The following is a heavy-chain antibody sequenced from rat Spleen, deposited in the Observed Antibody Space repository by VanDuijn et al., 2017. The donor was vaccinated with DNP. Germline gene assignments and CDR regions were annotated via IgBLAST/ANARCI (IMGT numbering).Heavy chain of an antibody. Sequence: EVQLQESGPGLVKPSQSLSLTCSVTGYSITSNYWGWIRKFPGNKMEWMGYISYTGSTSYNPTQKSRISITRDTSKNQFFLQLNSVTTEDTATYYCARHEAQLRYWYFDFWGPGTMVTVSS. CDR3: ARHEAQLRYWYFDF. D-gene: IGHD1-2*01. J-gene: IGHJ1*01. CDR2: ISYTGST. V-gene: IGHV3-1*01. CDR1: GYSITSNY.